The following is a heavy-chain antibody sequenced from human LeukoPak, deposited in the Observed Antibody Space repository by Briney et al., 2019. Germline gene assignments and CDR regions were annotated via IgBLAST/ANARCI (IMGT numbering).Heavy chain of an antibody. CDR3: ARRFSTENYSALDC. CDR2: ISYSSNYI. D-gene: IGHD1-7*01. Sequence: GGSLRLSSAASGFSFSSYSMNWVRQAPGRGLEWVSSISYSSNYIYYADSVKGRFTISRDNARKSLFLQMSSLRAEDTAVYYCARRFSTENYSALDCWGQGTLVTVSS. CDR1: GFSFSSYS. J-gene: IGHJ4*02. V-gene: IGHV3-21*01.